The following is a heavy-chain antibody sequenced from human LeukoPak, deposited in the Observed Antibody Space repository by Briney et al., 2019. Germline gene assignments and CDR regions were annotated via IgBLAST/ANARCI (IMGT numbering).Heavy chain of an antibody. D-gene: IGHD1-1*01. V-gene: IGHV7-4-1*02. J-gene: IGHJ4*02. CDR2: FSTKTGHP. Sequence: GASVKVSCKASGYTFTSYAMNWVRQAPGQGLEWMGWFSTKTGHPTYAQGFTGRFVFSSDTSVSTSYLQISSLKAEDTAVYYCASEGTVLDYWGQGTLVTVSS. CDR3: ASEGTVLDY. CDR1: GYTFTSYA.